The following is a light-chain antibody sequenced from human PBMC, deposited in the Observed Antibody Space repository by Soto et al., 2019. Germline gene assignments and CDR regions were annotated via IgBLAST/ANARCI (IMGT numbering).Light chain of an antibody. CDR2: KAS. CDR1: QSVSSW. CDR3: QQYDSYPLT. Sequence: DIQMTQSPSTLSASVGDRVTITCRASQSVSSWLAWYQQKPGKAPNLLIYKASSLESGVPSRFSGSGSGTEFTRTISILQPDDFATYYCQQYDSYPLTFGGGTKVEIK. V-gene: IGKV1-5*03. J-gene: IGKJ4*01.